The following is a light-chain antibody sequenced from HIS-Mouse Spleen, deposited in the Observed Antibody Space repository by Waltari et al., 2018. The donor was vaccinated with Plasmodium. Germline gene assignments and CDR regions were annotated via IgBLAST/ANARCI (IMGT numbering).Light chain of an antibody. V-gene: IGKV1-39*01. CDR2: AAS. J-gene: IGKJ1*01. CDR3: QQNYNTWT. Sequence: DIQMTQSPSSLSASVGDRVTITCRASQSISSYLNWYQQKPGKAPKLLIYAASSLQSGVPSRFSGSGSGTDFTLTISRLQPEDFATYYCQQNYNTWTFGQGTKVEIK. CDR1: QSISSY.